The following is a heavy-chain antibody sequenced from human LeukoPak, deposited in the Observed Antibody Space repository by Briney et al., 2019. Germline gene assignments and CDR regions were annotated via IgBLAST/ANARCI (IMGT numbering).Heavy chain of an antibody. Sequence: GESLKISCKGSGYTFSTYWTGWVRQVPGKGLEWMGIIYPGDSDTRDSPSFQGHVTMSADKSTAYLQWSSLKASDTGMYYCARHHDKGVQRAFDIWGQGTMAIVSS. CDR1: GYTFSTYW. V-gene: IGHV5-51*01. D-gene: IGHD3-10*01. CDR2: IYPGDSDT. CDR3: ARHHDKGVQRAFDI. J-gene: IGHJ3*02.